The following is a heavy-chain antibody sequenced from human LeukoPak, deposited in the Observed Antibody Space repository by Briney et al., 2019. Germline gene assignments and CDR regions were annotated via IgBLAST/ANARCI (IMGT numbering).Heavy chain of an antibody. Sequence: ASVKVSCKASGGTFSSYAISWVRQAPGQGLEWMGGIIPIFGTANYAQKFQGRVTITADKSTSTAYMELSSLRSEDTAVYYCASDSNYYDSSGYYRYWGQGTLVTVSS. CDR1: GGTFSSYA. CDR2: IIPIFGTA. V-gene: IGHV1-69*06. D-gene: IGHD3-22*01. CDR3: ASDSNYYDSSGYYRY. J-gene: IGHJ4*02.